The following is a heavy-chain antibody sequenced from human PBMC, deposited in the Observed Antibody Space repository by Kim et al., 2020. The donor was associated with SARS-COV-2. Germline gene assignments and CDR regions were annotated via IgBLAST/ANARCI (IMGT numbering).Heavy chain of an antibody. CDR2: INHSGST. V-gene: IGHV4-34*01. D-gene: IGHD3-10*01. Sequence: SETLSLTCAVYGGSFSGYYWSWIRQPPGKGLEWIGEINHSGSTNYNPSLKSRVTISVDTSKNQFSLKLSSVTAADTAVYYCARARGSPLWFYFDYWGQGTLVTVSS. CDR3: ARARGSPLWFYFDY. CDR1: GGSFSGYY. J-gene: IGHJ4*02.